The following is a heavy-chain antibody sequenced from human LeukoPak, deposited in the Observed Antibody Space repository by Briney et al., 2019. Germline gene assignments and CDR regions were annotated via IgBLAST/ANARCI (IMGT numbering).Heavy chain of an antibody. CDR3: ARAGAPCSGGSCYSGEFDY. D-gene: IGHD2-15*01. J-gene: IGHJ4*02. CDR2: IIPILGTA. CDR1: GGTFSSYA. V-gene: IGHV1-69*13. Sequence: SVKVSCKASGGTFSSYAISWVRQAPGQGLEWMGGIIPILGTANYAQKFQGRVTITADESTSTAYMELSSLRSEDTAVYYCARAGAPCSGGSCYSGEFDYWGQGTLVTASS.